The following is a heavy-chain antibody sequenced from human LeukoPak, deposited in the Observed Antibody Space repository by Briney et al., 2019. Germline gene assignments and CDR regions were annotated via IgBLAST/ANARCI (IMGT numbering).Heavy chain of an antibody. D-gene: IGHD3-10*02. Sequence: GGSLRVSCAASGFTFSSYEMNWVRQAPGKGLGWVSYISSSGSTIYYAHSVKGRFTISRDNAQNSLYLQMNSLRAEDTAVYYCAELGITMIGGVWGKGTTVTISS. CDR3: AELGITMIGGV. CDR2: ISSSGSTI. V-gene: IGHV3-48*03. CDR1: GFTFSSYE. J-gene: IGHJ6*04.